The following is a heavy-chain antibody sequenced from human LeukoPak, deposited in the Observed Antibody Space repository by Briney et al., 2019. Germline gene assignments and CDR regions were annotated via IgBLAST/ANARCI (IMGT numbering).Heavy chain of an antibody. CDR2: IVGGGGNT. CDR1: GFTLSTYA. J-gene: IGHJ5*02. V-gene: IGHV3-23*01. D-gene: IGHD2-2*01. Sequence: GGSLRLSCAASGFTLSTYAMSGVRQAPGKGLEGVSAIVGGGGNTFYDDPVQGRFTISRDNSQNTLYLQMNSLRAEDTAVYYCAKGCFSSSCSDSRWFDPWGLGTLVTVSS. CDR3: AKGCFSSSCSDSRWFDP.